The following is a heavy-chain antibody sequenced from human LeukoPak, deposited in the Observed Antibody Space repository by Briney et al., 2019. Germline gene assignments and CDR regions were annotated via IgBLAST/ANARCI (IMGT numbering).Heavy chain of an antibody. J-gene: IGHJ6*03. V-gene: IGHV3-30*01. Sequence: SGGSLRLSCAASGFIFRNYAIHWVRQAPGKGLEWVATILSSGSHTYYADSVKGRFTISRDNSRTTLDLQMNSLRPEDTAVYYCARDYVVRLGDYMDVWGNGTTVIVSS. CDR3: ARDYVVRLGDYMDV. D-gene: IGHD3-10*01. CDR1: GFIFRNYA. CDR2: ILSSGSHT.